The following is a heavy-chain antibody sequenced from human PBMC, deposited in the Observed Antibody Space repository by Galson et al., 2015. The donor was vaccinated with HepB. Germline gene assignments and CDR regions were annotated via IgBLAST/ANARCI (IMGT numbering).Heavy chain of an antibody. V-gene: IGHV1-3*01. CDR2: INAGNGNT. Sequence: SCKASGYTFTSYAMHWVRQAPGQRLEWMGWINAGNGNTKYSQKFQARVPITRDTSASTAYMELSSLRSEDTAVYYCARDDHYYGSGSYSWAGYYYYYVMDVWGQGTTVTVSS. D-gene: IGHD3-10*01. CDR1: GYTFTSYA. J-gene: IGHJ6*02. CDR3: ARDDHYYGSGSYSWAGYYYYYVMDV.